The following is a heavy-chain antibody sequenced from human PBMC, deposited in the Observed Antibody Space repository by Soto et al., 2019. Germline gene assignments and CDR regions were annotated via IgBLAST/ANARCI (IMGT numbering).Heavy chain of an antibody. CDR2: INPTGGST. Sequence: GASVKVSCKASGYTFTTCYMHWVRQAPGQGLEWMGMINPTGGSTSYAQKFQGRVTMTRDTSTSTVYMELSSLRSEDTAVYYCARNDKSGLDYWGQGTLVTVSS. J-gene: IGHJ4*02. V-gene: IGHV1-46*01. CDR1: GYTFTTCY. D-gene: IGHD1-1*01. CDR3: ARNDKSGLDY.